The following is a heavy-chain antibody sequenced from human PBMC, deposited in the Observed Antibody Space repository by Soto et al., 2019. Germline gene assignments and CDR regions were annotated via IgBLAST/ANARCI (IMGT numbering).Heavy chain of an antibody. CDR3: ARGAFYGDYTVEGYFDY. CDR2: IWYDGSNK. V-gene: IGHV3-33*01. J-gene: IGHJ4*02. D-gene: IGHD4-17*01. CDR1: GFTFSSYG. Sequence: GGSLRLSCAASGFTFSSYGMHWVRQAPGKGLEWVAVIWYDGSNKYYADSVKGRFTISRGNSKNTLYLQMNSLRAEDTAVYYCARGAFYGDYTVEGYFDYWGQGVPVTVSS.